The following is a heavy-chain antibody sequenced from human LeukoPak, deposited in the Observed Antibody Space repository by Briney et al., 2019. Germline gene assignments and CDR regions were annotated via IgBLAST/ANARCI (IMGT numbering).Heavy chain of an antibody. Sequence: SVKVSCKASGDTFRRYSISWVRQAPGQGLEWLGGIIPVFRTANYAQKFQGRVTITADKSTTTAYMELRSLRSEDTAIYYCARGEAAAVTSFDSWGQGTQVTVSS. J-gene: IGHJ4*02. V-gene: IGHV1-69*06. D-gene: IGHD6-13*01. CDR1: GDTFRRYS. CDR3: ARGEAAAVTSFDS. CDR2: IIPVFRTA.